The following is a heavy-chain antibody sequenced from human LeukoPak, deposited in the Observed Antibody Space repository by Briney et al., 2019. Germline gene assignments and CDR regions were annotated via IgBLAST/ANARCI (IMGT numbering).Heavy chain of an antibody. D-gene: IGHD2-15*01. CDR2: IGSSTGYT. V-gene: IGHV3-21*01. CDR3: AREYCSGGTCYGY. Sequence: PGGSLRLSCAVSGFSLSSHSMNWVRQAPGKGLEWVSSIGSSTGYTYYGVSVKGRFTISRDIAKNSLYLQMNSLRVEDTAIYYCAREYCSGGTCYGYWGQGTLVTASS. J-gene: IGHJ4*02. CDR1: GFSLSSHS.